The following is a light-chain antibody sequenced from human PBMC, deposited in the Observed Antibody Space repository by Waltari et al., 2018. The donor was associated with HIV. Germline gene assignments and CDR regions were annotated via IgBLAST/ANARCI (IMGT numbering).Light chain of an antibody. J-gene: IGKJ1*01. Sequence: EMVMTQSPGTLSLSPGDRASLSCRASQTISGDYLAWYQQKPGQAPRLLIYGASTRSIDIPDRFTGSASGADFTLTISRLEPDDFGVYFCQFYGGSLNTFGQGTKVEMK. V-gene: IGKV3-20*01. CDR2: GAS. CDR1: QTISGDY. CDR3: QFYGGSLNT.